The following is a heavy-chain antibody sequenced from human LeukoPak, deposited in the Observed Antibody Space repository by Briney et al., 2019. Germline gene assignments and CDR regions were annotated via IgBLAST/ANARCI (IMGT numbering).Heavy chain of an antibody. CDR1: GGSFSGYY. D-gene: IGHD3-10*01. CDR2: INHSGGT. Sequence: SETLSLTCAVYGGSFSGYYWSWIRQPPGKGLEWIGEINHSGGTNYNPSLKSRVTISVDTSKNQFSLKLSSVTAADTAVYYCARYGSGVDYYYYYMDVWGKGTTVTISS. J-gene: IGHJ6*03. CDR3: ARYGSGVDYYYYYMDV. V-gene: IGHV4-34*01.